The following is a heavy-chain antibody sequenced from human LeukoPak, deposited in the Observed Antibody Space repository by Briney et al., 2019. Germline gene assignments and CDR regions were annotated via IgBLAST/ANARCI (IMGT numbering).Heavy chain of an antibody. V-gene: IGHV4-59*08. CDR3: ARQAGYGMYYFDY. CDR2: IYYSGST. CDR1: GGSISSYY. Sequence: SETLSLTCTVSGGSISSYYWSWIRQPPGKGLEWIGYIYYSGSTNYNPSLKSRVTISVDTSKNQFSLKLSSMTAADTAVYYCARQAGYGMYYFDYWGQGTLVTVSS. D-gene: IGHD5-18*01. J-gene: IGHJ4*02.